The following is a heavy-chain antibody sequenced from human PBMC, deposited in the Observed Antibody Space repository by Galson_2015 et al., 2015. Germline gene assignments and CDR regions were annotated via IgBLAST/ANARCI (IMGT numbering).Heavy chain of an antibody. J-gene: IGHJ5*02. V-gene: IGHV3-30*03. Sequence: KYYADSVKGRFTISRDNSKNTLYLQMNSLRAEGTAVYYCARARYSSGWLAPRNWFDPWGQGTLVTVSS. D-gene: IGHD6-19*01. CDR2: K. CDR3: ARARYSSGWLAPRNWFDP.